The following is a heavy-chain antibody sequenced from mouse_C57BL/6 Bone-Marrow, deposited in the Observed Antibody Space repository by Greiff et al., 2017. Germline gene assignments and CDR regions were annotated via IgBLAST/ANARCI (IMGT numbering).Heavy chain of an antibody. CDR2: IYPYNGVS. Sequence: VQLKQSGPELVKPGASVKISCKASGYSFTGYYMHWVKQSHGNILDWIGYIYPYNGVSSYNQKFKGQATLTVDKSSSTAYLALRNLTSEDSAVYYCARWGNTYAMDYWGQGTSVTVSS. CDR3: ARWGNTYAMDY. V-gene: IGHV1-31*01. D-gene: IGHD2-1*01. J-gene: IGHJ4*01. CDR1: GYSFTGYY.